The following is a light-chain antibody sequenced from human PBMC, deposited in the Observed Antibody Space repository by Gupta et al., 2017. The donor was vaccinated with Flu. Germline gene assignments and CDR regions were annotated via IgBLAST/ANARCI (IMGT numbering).Light chain of an antibody. Sequence: CSGNRLGEKYTSWYRQKPGQSPVLIIYQDTKRPSGISERLSGSNSGSTATLTISGTQAMDEAYYYCQAWDNSAWLFGGRTRLTVL. CDR2: QDT. CDR3: QAWDNSAWL. CDR1: RLGEKY. V-gene: IGLV3-1*01. J-gene: IGLJ3*02.